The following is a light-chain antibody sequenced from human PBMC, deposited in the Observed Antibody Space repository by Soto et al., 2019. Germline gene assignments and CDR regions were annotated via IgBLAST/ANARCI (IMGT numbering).Light chain of an antibody. CDR3: RSYDSSLSSVV. CDR1: NSNIGTGYD. V-gene: IGLV1-40*01. J-gene: IGLJ2*01. Sequence: QSVLTQPPSVSGAPGQRVIISCTGSNSNIGTGYDVHWYQQLPGTAPKLLIYGNNNRPSGVPDRFSGSKSGTSASLAITGLQAEDEADYHCRSYDSSLSSVVFGGGTQLTVL. CDR2: GNN.